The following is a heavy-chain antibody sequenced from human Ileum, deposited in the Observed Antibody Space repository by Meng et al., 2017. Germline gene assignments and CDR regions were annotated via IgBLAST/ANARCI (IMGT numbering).Heavy chain of an antibody. CDR1: GYIFTSYG. Sequence: VLRVQSVAEGRRRGAHVTVLCKSSGYIFTSYGIGWVRQAPGQGLEWMGWISAYSGNTKYAQKLQGRVTMTTDTSTSTAYMELRNLRSDDTAVYYCARDTVGTTLGDYWGQGTLVTVSS. CDR2: ISAYSGNT. V-gene: IGHV1-18*01. CDR3: ARDTVGTTLGDY. D-gene: IGHD4-23*01. J-gene: IGHJ4*02.